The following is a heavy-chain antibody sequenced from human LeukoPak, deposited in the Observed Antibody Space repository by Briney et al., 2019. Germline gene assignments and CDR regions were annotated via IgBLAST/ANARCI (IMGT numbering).Heavy chain of an antibody. CDR2: ISSSSSYT. V-gene: IGHV3-21*05. CDR3: ARDSAAWYSSGWYDY. D-gene: IGHD6-19*01. Sequence: GRSLRLSCAASGFPFSGYAIHWVRQAPGKGLEWVSYISSSSSYTDYADSVKGRITISRDNAKNSLYLQMNSLRAEDTAVYYCARDSAAWYSSGWYDYWGQGTLVTVSS. CDR1: GFPFSGYA. J-gene: IGHJ4*02.